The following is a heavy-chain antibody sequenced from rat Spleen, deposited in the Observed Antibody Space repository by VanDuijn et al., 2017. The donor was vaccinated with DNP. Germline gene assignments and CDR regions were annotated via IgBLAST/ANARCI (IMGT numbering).Heavy chain of an antibody. D-gene: IGHD1-1*01. V-gene: IGHV5-58*01. CDR2: IKTDGTST. J-gene: IGHJ2*01. Sequence: EVQLVETGGGLVQPGRSLKLSCVASGFTFSNYWMYWFRQAPGKGLEWIASIKTDGTSTSYPDSVKGRLTISRDHAENTVYLQISRLRSEDTATYDCARNRAVTCFDYWCQGFMVTVSS. CDR1: GFTFSNYW. CDR3: ARNRAVTCFDY.